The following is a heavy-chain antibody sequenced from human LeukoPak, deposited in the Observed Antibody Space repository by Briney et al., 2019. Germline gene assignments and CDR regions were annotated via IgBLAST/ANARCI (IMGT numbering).Heavy chain of an antibody. Sequence: RASVKVSCKVSGYTLTELSMHWVRQAPGKGLEWMGGFDPEDGETIYAQKFQGRVTMTEDTSTDTAYMELSSLRSEDTAVYYCATGGISGSYYRDAFDIWGQGTMVTVSS. J-gene: IGHJ3*02. V-gene: IGHV1-24*01. CDR1: GYTLTELS. CDR3: ATGGISGSYYRDAFDI. CDR2: FDPEDGET. D-gene: IGHD1-26*01.